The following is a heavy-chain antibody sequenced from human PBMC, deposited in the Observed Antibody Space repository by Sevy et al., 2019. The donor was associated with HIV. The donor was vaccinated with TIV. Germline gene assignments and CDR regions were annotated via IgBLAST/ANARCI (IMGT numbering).Heavy chain of an antibody. CDR2: ISAYNGNT. D-gene: IGHD2-15*01. V-gene: IGHV1-18*04. J-gene: IGHJ5*02. CDR3: ARDRGRAADNWFDP. CDR1: GYTFTSYG. Sequence: ASVKVSCKASGYTFTSYGISWVRQAPGQGLEWMGWISAYNGNTNYAQKLQGRVTMTTDTSTSTAYMELRSLRSDDTAGYYCARDRGRAADNWFDPWGQGTLVTVSS.